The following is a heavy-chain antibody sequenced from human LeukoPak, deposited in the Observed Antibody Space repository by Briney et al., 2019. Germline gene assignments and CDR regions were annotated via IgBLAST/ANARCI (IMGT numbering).Heavy chain of an antibody. J-gene: IGHJ3*01. V-gene: IGHV4-38-2*02. Sequence: SETLSLTCSVSGYSISNGYYWAWIRQPPGKGLEWIANIYYTGTTYYNPSLKSRVTISVDTSNNQFSLKLSSATAADTAVYYCARDVSRTSWTWRWGQGTVVTVSS. D-gene: IGHD2-2*01. CDR1: GYSISNGYY. CDR2: IYYTGTT. CDR3: ARDVSRTSWTWR.